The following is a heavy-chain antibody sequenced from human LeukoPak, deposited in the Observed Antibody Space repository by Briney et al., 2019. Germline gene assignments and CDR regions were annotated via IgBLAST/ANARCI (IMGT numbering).Heavy chain of an antibody. V-gene: IGHV4-4*07. J-gene: IGHJ3*02. CDR3: ARTDMIYRDGDAFDI. Sequence: SETLSLTCTVSGGSISSYYWSWIRQPAGKGLEWIGRIYTSGSTNYNPSLRSRVTMSVDTSKNQFSLKLSSVTAADTAVYYCARTDMIYRDGDAFDIWGQGTMVTVSS. D-gene: IGHD5-24*01. CDR1: GGSISSYY. CDR2: IYTSGST.